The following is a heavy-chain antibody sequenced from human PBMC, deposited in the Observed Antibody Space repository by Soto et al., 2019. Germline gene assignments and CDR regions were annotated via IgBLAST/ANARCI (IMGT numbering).Heavy chain of an antibody. D-gene: IGHD5-12*01. CDR1: GYTFTGYY. CDR3: ARGRDSGYDSSFFDY. CDR2: INPNSGGT. V-gene: IGHV1-2*04. Sequence: ASVKVSCKASGYTFTGYYMLWVRQAPGQGLEWMGWINPNSGGTNYAQKFQGWVTMTRDTSISTAYMELSRLRSDDTAVYYCARGRDSGYDSSFFDYWGQGTLVTVSS. J-gene: IGHJ4*02.